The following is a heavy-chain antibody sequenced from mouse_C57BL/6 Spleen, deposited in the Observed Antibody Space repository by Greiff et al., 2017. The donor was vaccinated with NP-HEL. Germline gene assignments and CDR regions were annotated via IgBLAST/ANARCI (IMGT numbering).Heavy chain of an antibody. CDR2: IDPSDSYT. CDR3: ARSGTTVVASFDY. V-gene: IGHV1-69*01. D-gene: IGHD1-1*01. J-gene: IGHJ2*01. Sequence: QVQLQQPGAELVMPGASVKLSCKASGYTFTSYWMHWVKQRPGQGLEWIGEIDPSDSYTNYNQKFKGKSTLTVDKSSSTAYMQLSSLPSEDSAVYYCARSGTTVVASFDYWGQGTTLTVSS. CDR1: GYTFTSYW.